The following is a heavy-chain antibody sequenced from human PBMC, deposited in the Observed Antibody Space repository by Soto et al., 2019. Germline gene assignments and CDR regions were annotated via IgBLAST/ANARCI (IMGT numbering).Heavy chain of an antibody. CDR2: TYYRSKWYN. J-gene: IGHJ4*02. Sequence: SQTLSLTCAISGDSVSGNSAAWNWIRQSPSRGLEWLGRTYYRSKWYNDYSVSVKSRITVTPDTSKNQFSLHLKSVTPADTAVYSRARECPYCESSEGYFVYGGPGXLLTVYS. CDR3: ARECPYCESSEGYFVY. D-gene: IGHD2-21*01. V-gene: IGHV6-1*01. CDR1: GDSVSGNSAA.